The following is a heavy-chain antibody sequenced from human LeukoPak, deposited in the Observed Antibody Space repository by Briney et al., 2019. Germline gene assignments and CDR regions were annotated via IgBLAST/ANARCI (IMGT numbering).Heavy chain of an antibody. CDR2: TSANGAGA. CDR1: GFTFSTYA. J-gene: IGHJ4*02. D-gene: IGHD3-3*01. CDR3: ARIGLTTSNFDY. Sequence: HPGGSLRLSCAPSGFTFSTYAMGWVRQAPGKGLEWVSSTSANGAGAYYADSVKGRATISRDNSKNMLYLQMNSLRADDTAIYYCARIGLTTSNFDYWGQGTLVTVSS. V-gene: IGHV3-23*01.